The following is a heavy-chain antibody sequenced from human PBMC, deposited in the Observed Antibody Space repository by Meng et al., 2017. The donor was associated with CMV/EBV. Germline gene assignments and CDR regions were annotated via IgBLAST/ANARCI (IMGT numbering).Heavy chain of an antibody. CDR2: MNPNSGNT. D-gene: IGHD2-2*01. J-gene: IGHJ5*02. V-gene: IGHV1-8*01. CDR3: ARGPISPRYCSSTSCRYWFDP. CDR1: GYTFTTYD. Sequence: ASVKVSCKASGYTFTTYDINWVRQATGQGLEWMGWMNPNSGNTGYAQKFQGRVTLTRVTSISTAYMELSSLTSDDTAVYYCARGPISPRYCSSTSCRYWFDPWGQGTLVTVSS.